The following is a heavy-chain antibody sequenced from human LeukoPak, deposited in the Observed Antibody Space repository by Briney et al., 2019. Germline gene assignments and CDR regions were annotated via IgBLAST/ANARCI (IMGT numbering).Heavy chain of an antibody. Sequence: GGSLRLSCAASGFTFSDYYMSWIRQAPGKGLEWVSYISSSGSTIYYTDSVKGRFTISRDNAKNSLFLQMNSLRAEDTAVYYCARDRGAYSSYWVNFDYWGQGTLVTVSS. J-gene: IGHJ4*02. V-gene: IGHV3-11*04. D-gene: IGHD6-6*01. CDR1: GFTFSDYY. CDR3: ARDRGAYSSYWVNFDY. CDR2: ISSSGSTI.